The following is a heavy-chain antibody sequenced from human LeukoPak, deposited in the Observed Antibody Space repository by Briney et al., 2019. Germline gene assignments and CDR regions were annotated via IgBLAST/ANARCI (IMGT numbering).Heavy chain of an antibody. D-gene: IGHD2-15*01. V-gene: IGHV4-59*01. J-gene: IGHJ5*02. CDR3: ARGHDGVVGWFAP. CDR2: ISYSGST. Sequence: PSETLSLTCTVSGGSTTNYYWIWIRQPPGKGLEWIGHISYSGSTNYNPSLKSRVTISVDTSKNQFSLKLTSVTAADTAVYYCARGHDGVVGWFAPWGRGTLVTVSS. CDR1: GGSTTNYY.